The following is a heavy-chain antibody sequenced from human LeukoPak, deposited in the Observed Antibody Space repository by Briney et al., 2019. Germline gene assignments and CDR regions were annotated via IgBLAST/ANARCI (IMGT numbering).Heavy chain of an antibody. V-gene: IGHV3-30*02. CDR2: IRYDGSNK. CDR1: GFTFGSYG. CDR3: ANSGSYWGAFDI. Sequence: GGSLRLSCAASGFTFGSYGMHWVRQAPGKGLGWVAFIRYDGSNKYYADSVKGRFTISTDNSKNTLYLQMNSLRAEDTAVYYCANSGSYWGAFDIWGQGTMVTVSS. J-gene: IGHJ3*02. D-gene: IGHD1-26*01.